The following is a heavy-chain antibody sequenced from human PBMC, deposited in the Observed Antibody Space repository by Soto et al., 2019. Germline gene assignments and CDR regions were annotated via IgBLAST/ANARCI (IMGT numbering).Heavy chain of an antibody. V-gene: IGHV3-30*18. CDR3: AKEVWSGPMDV. J-gene: IGHJ6*02. Sequence: QVQLVESGGGVVQPGRSLRLSCAASGFTFSSYGMHWVRQAPGKGLEWVAVISYDGSNKYYADSVKGRFTISRDNSKNTRYLQMNSLRAEDTAVYYWAKEVWSGPMDVWGQGTTVTVSS. D-gene: IGHD3-3*01. CDR1: GFTFSSYG. CDR2: ISYDGSNK.